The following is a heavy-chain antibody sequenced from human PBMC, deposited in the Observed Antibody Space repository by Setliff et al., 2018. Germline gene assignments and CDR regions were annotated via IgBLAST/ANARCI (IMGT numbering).Heavy chain of an antibody. Sequence: ASVKVSCKASGYTFTSYAMHWVRQAPGQRLEWMGWINTGNDNTKYSQKFQGRVTITADKSTSTAYMELSSLRSEDTAVYYCASPFPHGWSGYYGVGWFDPWGQGTLVTVSS. CDR1: GYTFTSYA. D-gene: IGHD3-3*01. V-gene: IGHV1-3*04. J-gene: IGHJ5*02. CDR2: INTGNDNT. CDR3: ASPFPHGWSGYYGVGWFDP.